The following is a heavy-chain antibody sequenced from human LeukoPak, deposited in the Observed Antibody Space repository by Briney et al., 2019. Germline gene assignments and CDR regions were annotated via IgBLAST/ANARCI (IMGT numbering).Heavy chain of an antibody. V-gene: IGHV4-34*01. CDR3: ARRRVGTTFYYYYYMDV. CDR1: GESFIYNY. D-gene: IGHD1-26*01. CDR2: INHSGSA. J-gene: IGHJ6*03. Sequence: SETLSLTCAVYGESFIYNYWTWIRQPPGKGLEWIGEINHSGSANYNPSLKSRVTMSVDRAKNQFSLNLSSVTAADTAVYYCARRRVGTTFYYYYYMDVWGKGTTVTISS.